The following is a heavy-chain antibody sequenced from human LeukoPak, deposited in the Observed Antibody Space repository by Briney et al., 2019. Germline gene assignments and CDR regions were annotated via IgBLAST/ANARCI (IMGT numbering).Heavy chain of an antibody. J-gene: IGHJ5*02. D-gene: IGHD4-17*01. CDR2: IYYSGST. V-gene: IGHV4-59*01. CDR1: GGSFSGYY. CDR3: ARSGMINYGDYENWFDP. Sequence: SETLSLTCAVYGGSFSGYYWSWIRQPPGKGLEWIGYIYYSGSTNYNPSLKSRVTISVDTSKNQFSLKLSSVTAADTAVYYCARSGMINYGDYENWFDPWGQGTLVTVSS.